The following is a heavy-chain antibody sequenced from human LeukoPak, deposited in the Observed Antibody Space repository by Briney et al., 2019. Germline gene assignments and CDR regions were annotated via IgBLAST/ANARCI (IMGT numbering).Heavy chain of an antibody. V-gene: IGHV6-1*01. CDR1: GDSVSTNSAA. J-gene: IGHJ4*02. CDR3: TRGITGVGYYFDN. CDR2: TYYRSKWYN. Sequence: SQTLSLTCAISGDSVSTNSAAWNWIRQSPSRGLEWLGRTYYRSKWYNDYAISVKSRITINPDTSKNQFSLHLNSVTPEDTAVYYCTRGITGVGYYFDNWGQGTLVTVSS. D-gene: IGHD1-14*01.